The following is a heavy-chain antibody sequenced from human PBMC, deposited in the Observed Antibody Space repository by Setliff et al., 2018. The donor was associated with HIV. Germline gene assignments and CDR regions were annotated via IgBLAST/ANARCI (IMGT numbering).Heavy chain of an antibody. J-gene: IGHJ4*02. D-gene: IGHD2-21*01. CDR1: GDSFTTTSHS. V-gene: IGHV4-61*09. CDR2: VYSRGNT. CDR3: ARGRLMGSSVLFFDF. Sequence: SETLSLTCDVSGDSFTTTSHSWAWLRQPAGRGLEWIGHVYSRGNTDYNPSLVSRVSILMSTSEIQFSLTLNSVTAADTAKYYCARGRLMGSSVLFFDFWGQGMLVTVSS.